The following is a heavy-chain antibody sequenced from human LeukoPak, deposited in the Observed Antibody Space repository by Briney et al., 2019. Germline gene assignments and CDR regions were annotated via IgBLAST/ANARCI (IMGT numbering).Heavy chain of an antibody. CDR1: GFTFSSYA. CDR2: ISGSGGST. V-gene: IGHV3-23*01. CDR3: AKGGAAAGTGYYYYYYMDV. D-gene: IGHD6-13*01. Sequence: GGSLRLSCAASGFTFSSYAMSWVRQAPGKGLEWVSAISGSGGSTYYADSVKGRFTISRDISKNTLYLQMTSLRAEDTAVYYCAKGGAAAGTGYYYYYYMDVWGKGTTVTVSS. J-gene: IGHJ6*03.